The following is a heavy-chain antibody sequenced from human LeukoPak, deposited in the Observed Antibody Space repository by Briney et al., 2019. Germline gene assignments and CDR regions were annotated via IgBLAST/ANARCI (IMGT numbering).Heavy chain of an antibody. D-gene: IGHD4-17*01. CDR1: GGSISSYY. CDR2: IYYSGST. V-gene: IGHV4-59*12. J-gene: IGHJ6*02. Sequence: SETLSLTCTVSGGSISSYYWSWIRQPPGKGLEWIGYIYYSGSTNYNPSLKSRVTISVDTSKNQFSLKLSSVTAADTAVYYCARGDDYGDYGMDVWGQGTTVTVSS. CDR3: ARGDDYGDYGMDV.